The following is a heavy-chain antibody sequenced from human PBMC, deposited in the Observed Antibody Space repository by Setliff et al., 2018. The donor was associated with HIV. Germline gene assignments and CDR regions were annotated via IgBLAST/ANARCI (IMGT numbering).Heavy chain of an antibody. Sequence: GSVKVSCKASGYTFSTYDITWVRQAPGQGLEWMGWISAYNGNTNYAQKLQGRVTMTTDTSTSTAYMELRSLISDDTAVYYCARNAAGATSYYDSSGYSDLDYWGQGTLVTVSS. V-gene: IGHV1-18*01. J-gene: IGHJ4*02. D-gene: IGHD3-22*01. CDR3: ARNAAGATSYYDSSGYSDLDY. CDR2: ISAYNGNT. CDR1: GYTFSTYD.